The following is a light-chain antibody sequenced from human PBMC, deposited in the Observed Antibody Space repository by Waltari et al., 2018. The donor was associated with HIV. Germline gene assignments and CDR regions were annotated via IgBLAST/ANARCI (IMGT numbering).Light chain of an antibody. V-gene: IGLV3-1*01. Sequence: NARTQAPTVSLFAGKTASITGAGQGLGSKFASWYQQKPGQSPVLVIYQDNKRPSGIPERFSGSNSGNTATLTISGTQAMDEADYYCQAWDKTVVFGGGTKLTVV. CDR1: GLGSKF. J-gene: IGLJ2*01. CDR2: QDN. CDR3: QAWDKTVV.